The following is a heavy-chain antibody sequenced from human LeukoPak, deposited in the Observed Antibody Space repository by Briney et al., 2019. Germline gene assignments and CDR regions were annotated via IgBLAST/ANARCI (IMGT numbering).Heavy chain of an antibody. CDR1: GYTFTGYY. D-gene: IGHD6-13*01. Sequence: ASVKVSCKASGYTFTGYYMHWLRQAPGQGLEWMGWINPNSGGTNYAQKFQGRVTMTRDTSISTAYMELSRLRSDDTAVYYCARDVSSSWYYFDYWGQGTLVTVSS. V-gene: IGHV1-2*02. CDR3: ARDVSSSWYYFDY. J-gene: IGHJ4*02. CDR2: INPNSGGT.